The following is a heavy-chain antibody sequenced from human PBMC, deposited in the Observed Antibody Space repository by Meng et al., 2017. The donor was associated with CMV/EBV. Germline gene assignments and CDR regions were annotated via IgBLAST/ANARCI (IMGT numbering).Heavy chain of an antibody. D-gene: IGHD3-22*01. Sequence: GSGSSFPSYWISWVRQMPGKGLEWMGRIDPSDSYTNYSPSFQGHVTISADKSISTAYLQWSSLKASDTAMYYCAGTYYYDSSGYNHWGQGTLVTVSS. CDR2: IDPSDSYT. CDR1: GSSFPSYW. V-gene: IGHV5-10-1*01. CDR3: AGTYYYDSSGYNH. J-gene: IGHJ4*02.